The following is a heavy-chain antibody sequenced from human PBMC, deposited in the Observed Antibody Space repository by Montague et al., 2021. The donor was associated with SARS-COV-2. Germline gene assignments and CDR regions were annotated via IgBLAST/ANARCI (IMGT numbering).Heavy chain of an antibody. Sequence: SETLSLTCAVSGGSISSSYYYWVWIRQPTGKGLVWIGSIYGSGSTYYNPSLKSRVTMSVDTTNNQFSLKLSSVTAADTAVYDCAKHPLGYCSSTSCYGGWGQGTLVTVSS. CDR3: AKHPLGYCSSTSCYGG. V-gene: IGHV4-39*01. J-gene: IGHJ4*02. CDR1: GGSISSSYYY. D-gene: IGHD2-2*01. CDR2: IYGSGST.